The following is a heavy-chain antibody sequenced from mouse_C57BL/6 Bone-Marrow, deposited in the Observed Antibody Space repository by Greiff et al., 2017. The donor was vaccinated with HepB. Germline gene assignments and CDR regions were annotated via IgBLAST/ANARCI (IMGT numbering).Heavy chain of an antibody. V-gene: IGHV1-55*01. CDR2: IYPGSGST. CDR1: GYTFTSYW. Sequence: QVQLKESGAELVKPGASVKMSCKASGYTFTSYWITWVKQRPGQGLEWIGDIYPGSGSTNYNEKFKSKATLTVYTSSSTAYMQLSSLTSEDSAVYYCARSGWAYLDYWGQGTTLTVSS. J-gene: IGHJ2*01. CDR3: ARSGWAYLDY. D-gene: IGHD1-1*02.